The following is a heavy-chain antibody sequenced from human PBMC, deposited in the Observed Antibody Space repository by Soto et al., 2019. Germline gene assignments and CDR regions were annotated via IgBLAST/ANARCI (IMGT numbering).Heavy chain of an antibody. V-gene: IGHV1-18*01. Sequence: QVQLVQSGAEVKKPGASVKVSCKASGYTFTSYGISWVRQAPGQGLEWMGWISAYNGNTNYAQKLQGRVTMTTDTSTSTAYMELRTLRSAATAVYYCARAPIDFWRGRHDSWGQGTLVTVSS. CDR3: ARAPIDFWRGRHDS. D-gene: IGHD3-3*01. J-gene: IGHJ4*02. CDR1: GYTFTSYG. CDR2: ISAYNGNT.